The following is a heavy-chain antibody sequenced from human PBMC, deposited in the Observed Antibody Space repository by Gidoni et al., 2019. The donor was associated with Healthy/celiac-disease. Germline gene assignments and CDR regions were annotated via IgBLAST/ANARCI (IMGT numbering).Heavy chain of an antibody. Sequence: GESGGGVVQPGRSLRLSCAASGFTFNSYGMHWVRQAPGKGLEWVAVIWYDGSNKYYADSVKGRFTISRDNSKNTLYLQMNRLRAEDTAVYYCARDPEEYGDYYYYMDVWGKGTTVTVSS. V-gene: IGHV3-33*01. CDR3: ARDPEEYGDYYYYMDV. D-gene: IGHD3-10*01. CDR1: GFTFNSYG. J-gene: IGHJ6*03. CDR2: IWYDGSNK.